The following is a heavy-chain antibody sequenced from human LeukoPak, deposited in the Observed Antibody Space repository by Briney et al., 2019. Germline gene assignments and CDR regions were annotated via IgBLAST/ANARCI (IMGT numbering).Heavy chain of an antibody. J-gene: IGHJ4*02. CDR1: GYTLTSYG. D-gene: IGHD6-6*01. CDR3: ARGRAARERGNFDY. V-gene: IGHV1-18*01. CDR2: ISAYNGNT. Sequence: VASVNVSCKASGYTLTSYGISWVRQAPGQGLEWMGWISAYNGNTNYAQKLQGRVTMTTDTSTSTAYMELRSLRSDDTAVYYCARGRAARERGNFDYWGQGTLVTVSS.